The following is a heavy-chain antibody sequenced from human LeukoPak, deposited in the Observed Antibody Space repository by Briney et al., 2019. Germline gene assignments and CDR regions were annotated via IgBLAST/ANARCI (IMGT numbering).Heavy chain of an antibody. D-gene: IGHD1-1*01. CDR3: ARCHNWNDCYFDY. CDR2: IYSGGST. V-gene: IGHV3-66*01. CDR1: GFTVSNNY. Sequence: AGGSLRLSCAASGFTVSNNYMSWVRQAPGKGLEWVSVIYSGGSTYYADSVKGRFTISRDNSKNTLYLQMNSLRAEDTAVYYCARCHNWNDCYFDYWGQGTLVTVSS. J-gene: IGHJ4*02.